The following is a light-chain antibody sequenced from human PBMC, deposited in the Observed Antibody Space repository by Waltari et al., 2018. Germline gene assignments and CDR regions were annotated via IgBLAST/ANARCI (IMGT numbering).Light chain of an antibody. CDR3: QQSYR. Sequence: DIQMTQSPSSLSASVGDRVTITSRASQSISSYLNWYQQKPGKAPKLLIYAASSVQSGVPSRFSGSGSGTYFTLTISSLQPEDFATYYCQQSYRFGGGTKVEIK. V-gene: IGKV1-39*01. J-gene: IGKJ4*01. CDR2: AAS. CDR1: QSISSY.